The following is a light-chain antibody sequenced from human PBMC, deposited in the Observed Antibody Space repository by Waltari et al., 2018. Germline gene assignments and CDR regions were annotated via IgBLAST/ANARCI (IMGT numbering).Light chain of an antibody. CDR2: DAS. Sequence: EIVLTQSPVTLSLSPGEGATLSCRASQSVSTYLAWYQQKPGQAPRLLIYDASNRATGIPARVSGSGSGTDFTRTISSLEPEDFAVYYCQQRANWPPYTFGQGTKLEIK. V-gene: IGKV3-11*01. J-gene: IGKJ2*01. CDR1: QSVSTY. CDR3: QQRANWPPYT.